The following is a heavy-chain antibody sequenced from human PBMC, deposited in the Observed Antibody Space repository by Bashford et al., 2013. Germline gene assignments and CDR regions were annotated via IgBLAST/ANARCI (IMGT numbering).Heavy chain of an antibody. V-gene: IGHV3-23*01. Sequence: VRQAPGKGLEWVSAISGTGGSPYYSDSVKGRFTISRDNSKNTLSLQMNSLRAEDTAVYYCAKDSLWHFDKWGQGTLVTVSS. J-gene: IGHJ4*02. D-gene: IGHD3-10*01. CDR3: AKDSLWHFDK. CDR2: ISGTGGSP.